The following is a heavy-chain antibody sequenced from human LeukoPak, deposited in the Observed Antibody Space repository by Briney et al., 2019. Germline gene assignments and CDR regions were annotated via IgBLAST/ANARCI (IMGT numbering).Heavy chain of an antibody. Sequence: GGSLRLSCAASGFTFSSYAMHWVRQAPGKGLEWVAVISYDGSNKYYADSVKGRFTISRDNSKTTLYLQMNSLRAEDTAVYYCAREGSPDAPLDYWGQGTLVTVSS. CDR3: AREGSPDAPLDY. V-gene: IGHV3-30-3*01. CDR2: ISYDGSNK. D-gene: IGHD1-14*01. CDR1: GFTFSSYA. J-gene: IGHJ4*02.